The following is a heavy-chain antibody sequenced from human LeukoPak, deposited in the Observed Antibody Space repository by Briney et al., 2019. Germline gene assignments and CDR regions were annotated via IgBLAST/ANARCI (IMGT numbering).Heavy chain of an antibody. CDR3: AKAPASVRGVIRYYFDY. CDR2: ISGSGGST. Sequence: GGSLRLSCAASGFTFSSYAMSWVRQAPGKGLEWVSAISGSGGSTYYADSVKGRFTISRDNSKNTLYLQMNSLRAEDTAVYYCAKAPASVRGVIRYYFDYWGQGTQVTVSS. J-gene: IGHJ4*02. V-gene: IGHV3-23*01. D-gene: IGHD3-10*01. CDR1: GFTFSSYA.